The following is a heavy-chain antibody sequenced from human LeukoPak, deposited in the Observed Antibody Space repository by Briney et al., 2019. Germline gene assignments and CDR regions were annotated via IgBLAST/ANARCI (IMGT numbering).Heavy chain of an antibody. CDR1: GGSISSYY. CDR2: IYYSGST. D-gene: IGHD3-3*01. CDR3: ARSPYDFWGGYYSFDY. Sequence: SETLSLTCTVSGGSISSYYWSWIRQPPGKGLEWIGYIYYSGSTNYNPSLKSRVTISVDTSKNQFSLKLSSVTAADTAVYYCARSPYDFWGGYYSFDYWGQGTLVTVSS. V-gene: IGHV4-59*01. J-gene: IGHJ4*02.